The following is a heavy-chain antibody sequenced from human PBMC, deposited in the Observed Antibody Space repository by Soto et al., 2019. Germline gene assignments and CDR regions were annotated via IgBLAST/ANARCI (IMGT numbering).Heavy chain of an antibody. Sequence: ASVKVSCKASGYSFTNNDVSWVRQATGQGLEWMGWMNPGSGDTGYAQKFQGRVTMTRDISVATAYMELSSLRSDDTAIYYCARMATFGSLNWFDPWGQGTLVTVSS. V-gene: IGHV1-8*01. J-gene: IGHJ5*02. CDR1: GYSFTNND. D-gene: IGHD3-16*01. CDR2: MNPGSGDT. CDR3: ARMATFGSLNWFDP.